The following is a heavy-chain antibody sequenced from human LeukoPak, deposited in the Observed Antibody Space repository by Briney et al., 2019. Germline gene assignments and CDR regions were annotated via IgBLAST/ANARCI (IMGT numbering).Heavy chain of an antibody. Sequence: GGSLSLSCAASGFTFSSYAMHWVRQAPGKGLEWVAVISYDGSNKYYADSVKGRFTISRDNSKNTLYLQMNSLRAEDTAVYYCARDSMVRGVMIYWYFDLWGRGTLVTVSS. V-gene: IGHV3-30-3*01. D-gene: IGHD3-10*01. CDR3: ARDSMVRGVMIYWYFDL. J-gene: IGHJ2*01. CDR2: ISYDGSNK. CDR1: GFTFSSYA.